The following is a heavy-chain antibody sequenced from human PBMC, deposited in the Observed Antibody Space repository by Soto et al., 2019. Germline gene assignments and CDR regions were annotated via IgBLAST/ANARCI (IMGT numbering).Heavy chain of an antibody. CDR1: GYTFTGYY. D-gene: IGHD5-18*01. CDR3: ARVRLLLAMDAFDI. J-gene: IGHJ3*02. V-gene: IGHV1-2*02. CDR2: INPNSGGT. Sequence: ASVKVSCKXSGYTFTGYYMHWVRQAPGQGLEWMGWINPNSGGTNYAQKFQGRATMTRDTSISTAYMELSRLRSDDTAVYYCARVRLLLAMDAFDIWGQGTMVTVSS.